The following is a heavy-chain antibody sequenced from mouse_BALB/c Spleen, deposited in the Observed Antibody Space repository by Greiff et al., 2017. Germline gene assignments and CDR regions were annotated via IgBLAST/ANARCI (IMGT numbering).Heavy chain of an antibody. J-gene: IGHJ4*01. CDR2: ISTYYGDA. CDR3: ASGGSSYYAMDY. D-gene: IGHD1-1*01. Sequence: QVQLQQPGAELVKPGVSVKISCKGSGYTFTDYAMHWVKQSHAKSLEWIGVISTYYGDASYNQKFKGKATMTVDKSSSTAYMELARLTSEDSAIYYCASGGSSYYAMDYWGQGTSVTVSS. V-gene: IGHV1S137*01. CDR1: GYTFTDYA.